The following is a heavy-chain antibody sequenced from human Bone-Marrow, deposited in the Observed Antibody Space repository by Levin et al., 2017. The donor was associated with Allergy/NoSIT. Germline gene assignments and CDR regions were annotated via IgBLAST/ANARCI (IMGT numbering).Heavy chain of an antibody. J-gene: IGHJ5*02. Sequence: PGGSLRLSCKASGGIFSSYAFTWVRQAPGQGLEWMGGIIPIFGGANLAQKFQGRVTITADESTSTAYMELSSLRSDDTAVYYCAEDSSGPLAWGQGTLVTVSS. CDR1: GGIFSSYA. D-gene: IGHD3-22*01. CDR2: IIPIFGGA. V-gene: IGHV1-69*01. CDR3: AEDSSGPLA.